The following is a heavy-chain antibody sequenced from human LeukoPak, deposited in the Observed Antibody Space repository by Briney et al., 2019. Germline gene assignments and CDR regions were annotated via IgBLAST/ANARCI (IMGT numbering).Heavy chain of an antibody. D-gene: IGHD3-22*01. J-gene: IGHJ5*02. Sequence: ASVKVSCKASGYTVTTYYMHWVRQTPGQGLEWMGIINPSGGSTTYAQKFLGRVTMTRDTSTNTVYMELSSLRSEDTAVYYCARDDSSGYRRLDPWGQGTLVTVSP. CDR2: INPSGGST. V-gene: IGHV1-46*01. CDR1: GYTVTTYY. CDR3: ARDDSSGYRRLDP.